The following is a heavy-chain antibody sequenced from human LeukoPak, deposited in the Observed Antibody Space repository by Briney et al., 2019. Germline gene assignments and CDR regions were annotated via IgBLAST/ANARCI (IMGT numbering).Heavy chain of an antibody. D-gene: IGHD3-3*01. V-gene: IGHV3-7*01. Sequence: GGSLRLSCAASGFSFSSYWMSWVRQAPGKGLEWVANINPDGSNMLYVDSVKGRFTISRDNAKNSLYLQMNNLRAEDAAVYFCVSGFLQWLYWGQGTLVTVSS. CDR3: VSGFLQWLY. CDR2: INPDGSNM. CDR1: GFSFSSYW. J-gene: IGHJ4*02.